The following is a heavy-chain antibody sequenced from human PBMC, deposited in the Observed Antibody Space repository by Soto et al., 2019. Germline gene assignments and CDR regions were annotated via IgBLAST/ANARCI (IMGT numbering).Heavy chain of an antibody. Sequence: QVQLQESGPGLVKPSQTLSLTCTVSGGSISSGDYYWSWIRQPPGKGLEWIGYIYYSGSTYHNPSLKSRVTISVDTSKNQFSLRLISVTAADTAVYYCARLNYDSSGYSGDWYFNLWGRGTLVTVSS. CDR2: IYYSGST. CDR1: GGSISSGDYY. D-gene: IGHD3-22*01. CDR3: ARLNYDSSGYSGDWYFNL. V-gene: IGHV4-30-4*01. J-gene: IGHJ2*01.